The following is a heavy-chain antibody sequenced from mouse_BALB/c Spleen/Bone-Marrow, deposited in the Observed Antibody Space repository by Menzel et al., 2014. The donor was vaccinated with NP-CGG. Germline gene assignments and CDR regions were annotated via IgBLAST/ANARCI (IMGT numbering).Heavy chain of an antibody. J-gene: IGHJ2*01. V-gene: IGHV1-7*01. CDR3: ARDY. Sequence: VQLQQSGPELAKPGASVKMSCKASGYTFTDTWIHWIKQRPGQGLEWIGYINPSTGYAEYNQNFKDKATLTVDKSSSTAYMQLSSLTSEDSAVYYCARDYWGQGITLTVSS. CDR2: INPSTGYA. CDR1: GYTFTDTW.